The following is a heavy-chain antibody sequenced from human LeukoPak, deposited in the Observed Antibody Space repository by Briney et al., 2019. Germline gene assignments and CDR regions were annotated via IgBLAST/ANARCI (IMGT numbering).Heavy chain of an antibody. D-gene: IGHD3-22*01. V-gene: IGHV1-46*01. Sequence: EASVKVSCKASGYTFTSYYMHWVRQAPGQGLEGMGIINPSGGSTSYAQKFQGRVTMTRDTSISTAYMELSRLRSDDTAVYYCARDYYDSSGYYAVDYWGQGTLVTVSS. J-gene: IGHJ4*02. CDR2: INPSGGST. CDR1: GYTFTSYY. CDR3: ARDYYDSSGYYAVDY.